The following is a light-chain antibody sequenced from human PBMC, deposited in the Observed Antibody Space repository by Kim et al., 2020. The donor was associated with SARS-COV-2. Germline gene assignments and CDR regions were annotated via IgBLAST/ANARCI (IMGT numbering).Light chain of an antibody. J-gene: IGKJ1*01. CDR1: QSISSY. V-gene: IGKV1-39*01. Sequence: DIQMTQSPSSLSASVGDRVTITCRASQSISSYLNWYQQKPGKAPKLLIYAASSLQSGVPSRFSGSGSGTDFTLTISSLQPEDFATYYCQQSSGTPQTFGQGTKVDIK. CDR2: AAS. CDR3: QQSSGTPQT.